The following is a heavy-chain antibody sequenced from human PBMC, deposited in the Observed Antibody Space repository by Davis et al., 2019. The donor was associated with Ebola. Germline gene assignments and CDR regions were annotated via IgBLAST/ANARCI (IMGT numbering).Heavy chain of an antibody. CDR1: GFTFSSYA. CDR3: AKDLDLTIFGVVTETPARGYFDY. D-gene: IGHD3-3*01. J-gene: IGHJ4*02. Sequence: PGGSLRLSCAASGFTFSSYAMSWVRQAPGKGLEWVSAISGSGGSTYYADSVKGRFTISRDNSKNTLYLQMNSLRAEDTAVYYCAKDLDLTIFGVVTETPARGYFDYWGQGTLVTVSS. CDR2: ISGSGGST. V-gene: IGHV3-23*01.